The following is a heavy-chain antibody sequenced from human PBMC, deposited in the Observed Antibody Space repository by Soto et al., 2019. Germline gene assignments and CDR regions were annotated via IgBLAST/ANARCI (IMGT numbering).Heavy chain of an antibody. J-gene: IGHJ4*02. CDR1: GYTLTELS. CDR3: TRDGRGLGRLSLFEY. D-gene: IGHD2-21*02. CDR2: FDPEDGET. V-gene: IGHV1-24*01. Sequence: ASVKVSCKVSGYTLTELSMHWVRQAPGKGLEWMGGFDPEDGETIYAQKFQGRFTISSDKSKNTLYFQLSSLRIEDTAVYYCTRDGRGLGRLSLFEYWGQGVLVTVSS.